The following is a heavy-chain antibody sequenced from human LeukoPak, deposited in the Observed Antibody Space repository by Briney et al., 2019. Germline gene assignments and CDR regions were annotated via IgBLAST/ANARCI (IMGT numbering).Heavy chain of an antibody. CDR3: AKGGEQKTFRCGMDS. J-gene: IGHJ4*02. D-gene: IGHD1/OR15-1a*01. CDR1: GFIVSGNY. V-gene: IGHV3-30*18. CDR2: VSNDGGIK. Sequence: PGGSLRLSYAASGFIVSGNYMSWVRQAPGKGLEWVALVSNDGGIKYYGASVRGRFTISRDNPENTLYLQMNSLRADDTAVYYCAKGGEQKTFRCGMDSWGQGTLVTVSS.